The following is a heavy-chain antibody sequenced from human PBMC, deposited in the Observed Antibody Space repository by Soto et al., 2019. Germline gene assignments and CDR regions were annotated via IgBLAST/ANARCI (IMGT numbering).Heavy chain of an antibody. V-gene: IGHV3-23*01. CDR3: AKDTECSGGSCYGSYMDV. D-gene: IGHD2-15*01. CDR2: ISGSGGST. CDR1: GFTFSSYA. Sequence: GGSLRLSCAASGFTFSSYAMSWVRQAPGKGLEWVSAISGSGGSTYYADYVKGRFTISRDNSKNTLYQQMNSLRAEDTALYYCAKDTECSGGSCYGSYMDVWGKGTTVTVSS. J-gene: IGHJ6*03.